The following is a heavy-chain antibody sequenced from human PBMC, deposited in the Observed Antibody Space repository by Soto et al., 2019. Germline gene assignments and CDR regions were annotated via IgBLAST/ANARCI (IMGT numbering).Heavy chain of an antibody. Sequence: PSETLSLTCTVSGGSISSGGYYWSWIRQHPGKGLEWIGYIYYSGSTYYNPSLKSRVTISVDTSKNQFSLKLSSVTAADTAVYYCAREEDSSSWNVDYSGQGTLVTVSS. V-gene: IGHV4-31*03. CDR2: IYYSGST. CDR3: AREEDSSSWNVDY. CDR1: GGSISSGGYY. J-gene: IGHJ4*02. D-gene: IGHD6-13*01.